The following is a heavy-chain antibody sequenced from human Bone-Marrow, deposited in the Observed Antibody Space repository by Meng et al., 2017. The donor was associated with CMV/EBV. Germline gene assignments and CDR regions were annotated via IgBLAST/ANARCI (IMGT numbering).Heavy chain of an antibody. CDR1: GYTLTELS. J-gene: IGHJ6*02. CDR3: AREGGYCSSTSCYPSYYYYGMDV. D-gene: IGHD2-2*03. CDR2: FDPEDGET. V-gene: IGHV1-24*01. Sequence: ASVKVSCKVSGYTLTELSMHWVRQAPGKGLEWMGGFDPEDGETIYAQKFQGRVTMTEDTSTDTAYMELSSLRSEDTAVYYCAREGGYCSSTSCYPSYYYYGMDVWGQGTTVTVSS.